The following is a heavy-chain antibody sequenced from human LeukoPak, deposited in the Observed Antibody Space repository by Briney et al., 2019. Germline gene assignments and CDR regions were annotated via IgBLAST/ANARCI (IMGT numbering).Heavy chain of an antibody. V-gene: IGHV4-59*01. J-gene: IGHJ3*02. D-gene: IGHD6-19*01. CDR2: IYYSGST. Sequence: SETLSLTCTVSGGSISSYYWSWIRQPPGKGLEWIGYIYYSGSTNYNPSLKSRVTISVETSKNQFSLKLSSVTAADTAVYYCAREGAVAGIFDIWGQGTMVTVSS. CDR3: AREGAVAGIFDI. CDR1: GGSISSYY.